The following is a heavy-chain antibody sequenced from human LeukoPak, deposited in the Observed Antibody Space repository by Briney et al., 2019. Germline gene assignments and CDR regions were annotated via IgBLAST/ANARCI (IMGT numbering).Heavy chain of an antibody. J-gene: IGHJ4*02. CDR1: GGSISSNNW. Sequence: SETLSLTCAVSGGSISSNNWWSWVRQPPGKGLEWIADIYHSGSTNYNPSLKSRVTISVDKSKNQFSLKLSSVTAADTAVYYCARMSPRYYYGSGGLPGSDYWGQGTLVTVSS. CDR2: IYHSGST. D-gene: IGHD3-10*01. V-gene: IGHV4-4*02. CDR3: ARMSPRYYYGSGGLPGSDY.